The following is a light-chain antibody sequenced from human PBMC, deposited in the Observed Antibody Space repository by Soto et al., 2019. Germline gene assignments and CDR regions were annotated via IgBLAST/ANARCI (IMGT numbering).Light chain of an antibody. V-gene: IGKV1-9*01. J-gene: IGKJ3*01. Sequence: IQLTQSPSSLSASVGDRVTITCRASQGISSYLAWYQQKPGKAPKLLIYAASTLQSGVPSRFSGSGSGTDFTLTISSLQPEDFETYYCQQLNSYPPGFGPGTKVDIK. CDR2: AAS. CDR3: QQLNSYPPG. CDR1: QGISSY.